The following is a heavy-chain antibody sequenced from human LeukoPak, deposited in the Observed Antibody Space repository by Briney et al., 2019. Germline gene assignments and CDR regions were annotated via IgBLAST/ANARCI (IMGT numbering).Heavy chain of an antibody. V-gene: IGHV5-51*01. CDR2: IYPGDSDT. CDR3: ARRREDSSSWSSTDY. D-gene: IGHD6-13*01. J-gene: IGHJ4*02. Sequence: GESLKISCKGSGYRFTNYWIGWVRQMPGKGLEWMGIIYPGDSDTRYSPSFQGQVTISADKSISTAYLQWSSLKASDTAMYYCARRREDSSSWSSTDYWGQGTLVTVSS. CDR1: GYRFTNYW.